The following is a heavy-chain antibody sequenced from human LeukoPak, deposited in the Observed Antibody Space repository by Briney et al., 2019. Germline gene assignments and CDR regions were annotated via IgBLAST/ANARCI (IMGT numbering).Heavy chain of an antibody. Sequence: GGSLRLSCAASGFTFSSYSMNWVRQAPGKGLEWVSTISSSSSYIYYADSVKGRFTISRDNAKNSLYLQMNSLRAEDTAVYYCAREKYITIFGVVIMAAFDIWGQGTMVTVSS. V-gene: IGHV3-21*01. CDR3: AREKYITIFGVVIMAAFDI. CDR1: GFTFSSYS. D-gene: IGHD3-3*01. J-gene: IGHJ3*02. CDR2: ISSSSSYI.